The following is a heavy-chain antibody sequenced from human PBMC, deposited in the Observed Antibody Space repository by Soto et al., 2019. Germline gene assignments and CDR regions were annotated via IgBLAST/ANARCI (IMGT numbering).Heavy chain of an antibody. V-gene: IGHV3-23*01. J-gene: IGHJ4*02. D-gene: IGHD6-19*01. Sequence: GSLRLSCTASGFAFSQYGMSWVRQAPGKGLEWVSSIRSFDYRTNYADSVKGRFTISRDNSKSTLSLQMNSLRAEDTAVYYCAKDVESGWYEAFDYWGPGTLVTVSS. CDR2: IRSFDYRT. CDR3: AKDVESGWYEAFDY. CDR1: GFAFSQYG.